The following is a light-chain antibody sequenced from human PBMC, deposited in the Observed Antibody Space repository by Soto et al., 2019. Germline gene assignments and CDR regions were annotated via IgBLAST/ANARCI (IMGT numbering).Light chain of an antibody. CDR1: QSVLYSSNNQNY. CDR3: QQYYSSPLT. Sequence: IVMTQSPDSLAVSLGERVTISCKSSQSVLYSSNNQNYLAWYQQKAGQPPKLLIYWASSRESGVPDRFSGSGSGTDFALTISSLQAEDVAVYYCQQYYSSPLTFGGGTKVDI. V-gene: IGKV4-1*01. CDR2: WAS. J-gene: IGKJ4*01.